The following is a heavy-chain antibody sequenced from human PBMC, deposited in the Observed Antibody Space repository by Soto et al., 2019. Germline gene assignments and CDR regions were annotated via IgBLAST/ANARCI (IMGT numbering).Heavy chain of an antibody. Sequence: GGSLRLSCAASGFTFSSYAMSWVRQAPGKGLEWVSAISGSGGSTYYADSVKGRFTISRDNSKNTLYLQMNSLRAEDTAVYYCAKGNYYDFWSGYQDYWGQGTLVTVSS. CDR1: GFTFSSYA. CDR2: ISGSGGST. V-gene: IGHV3-23*01. J-gene: IGHJ4*02. CDR3: AKGNYYDFWSGYQDY. D-gene: IGHD3-3*01.